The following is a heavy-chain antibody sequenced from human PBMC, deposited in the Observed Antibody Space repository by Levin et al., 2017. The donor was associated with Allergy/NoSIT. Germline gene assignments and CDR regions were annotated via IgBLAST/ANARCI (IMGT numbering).Heavy chain of an antibody. CDR2: IYYSGST. V-gene: IGHV4-59*01. Sequence: SETLSLTCIVSGGSISSYHWSWIRQPPGKGLEWIGYIYYSGSTNYNPSLKSRVTISVDTSKNQFSLTLNSVTAAETAVYYCARDRVVASSGTYYYYGMAVWGQGTTVTVSS. J-gene: IGHJ6*02. D-gene: IGHD2-15*01. CDR1: GGSISSYH. CDR3: ARDRVVASSGTYYYYGMAV.